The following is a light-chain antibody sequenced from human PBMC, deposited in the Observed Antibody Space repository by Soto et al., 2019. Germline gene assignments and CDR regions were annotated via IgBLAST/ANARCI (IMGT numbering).Light chain of an antibody. CDR3: MQSLQTPLT. Sequence: DIVMTQSPRSLPVTPGEPASISCKSSQSLLHSNGYTYLDWYLQKPGQSPQLLIYLGFNRASGVPDRFSGSGSGADFTLKISSVEAEDVGVYYCMQSLQTPLTFGGGTKVEI. V-gene: IGKV2-28*01. CDR2: LGF. J-gene: IGKJ4*01. CDR1: QSLLHSNGYTY.